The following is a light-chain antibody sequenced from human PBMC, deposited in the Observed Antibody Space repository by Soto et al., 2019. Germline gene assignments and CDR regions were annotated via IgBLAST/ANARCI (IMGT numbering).Light chain of an antibody. J-gene: IGKJ4*01. CDR1: QSVSSF. V-gene: IGKV3-11*01. CDR3: QQRINWPLT. CDR2: DVS. Sequence: EIVLTQSPATLSLSPGEMATLSCSASQSVSSFLARYQQRPGQPPRLLIYDVSNRATGSPTRFSGSGSGTDFTLTISSLEPEDFAVYYCQQRINWPLTCGGGTKVESK.